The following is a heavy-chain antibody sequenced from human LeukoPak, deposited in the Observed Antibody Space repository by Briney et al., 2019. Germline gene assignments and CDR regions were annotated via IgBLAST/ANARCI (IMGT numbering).Heavy chain of an antibody. CDR1: GYTFTSYG. V-gene: IGHV1-18*01. CDR3: ARDKGSITMVRGVNYWFDP. D-gene: IGHD3-10*01. CDR2: ISAYNGNT. J-gene: IGHJ5*02. Sequence: ASVKVSCKASGYTFTSYGISWGRQAPGQGLEWMGWISAYNGNTNYAQKLQGRVTMTTDTSTSTAYMELRSLSSDDTAVYYCARDKGSITMVRGVNYWFDPWGQGTLVTVSS.